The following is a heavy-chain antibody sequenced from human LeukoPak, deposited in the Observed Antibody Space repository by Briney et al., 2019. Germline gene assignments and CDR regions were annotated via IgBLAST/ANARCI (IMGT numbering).Heavy chain of an antibody. Sequence: SETLSLTCTVSGGSISSSSYYWGWIRQPPGKGLEWIGSIYYSGSTYYNPSLKSRVTISVDTSKNQFSLKLSSVTAADTAVYYCASIAVAGKGAFDYWGQGTLVTVSS. CDR3: ASIAVAGKGAFDY. V-gene: IGHV4-39*07. J-gene: IGHJ4*02. CDR1: GGSISSSSYY. CDR2: IYYSGST. D-gene: IGHD6-19*01.